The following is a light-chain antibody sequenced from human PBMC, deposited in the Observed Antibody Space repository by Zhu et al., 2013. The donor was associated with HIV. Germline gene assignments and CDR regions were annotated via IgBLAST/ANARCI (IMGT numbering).Light chain of an antibody. J-gene: IGKJ4*01. CDR1: HNLLNSDGRDY. V-gene: IGKV2D-29*01. CDR3: MQNIQLPLT. Sequence: IVMTQTPLSLSVTAGQPASIYCRSSHNLLNSDGRDYLYWYFQRPGQRPRLLIRDVSDRLSGVPDRFSGSGSGTDFTLKISRVEAEDAGVYYCMQNIQLPLTFGGGTRVEIK. CDR2: DVS.